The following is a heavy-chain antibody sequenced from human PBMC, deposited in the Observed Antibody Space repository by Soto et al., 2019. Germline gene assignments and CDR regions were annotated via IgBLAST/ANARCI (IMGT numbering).Heavy chain of an antibody. D-gene: IGHD6-25*01. V-gene: IGHV4-39*01. CDR3: AVVDSIGNWFEP. CDR1: WGSISNSDFY. CDR2: MYYSGTT. Sequence: SETQSLPNTVVWGSISNSDFYRGWLSQTPGKGLEFIGSMYYSGTTYYNPSLKSRVTISVDTSKNQFTLKLISVTAADTAVYYCAVVDSIGNWFEPWGEGALVTVSS. J-gene: IGHJ5*02.